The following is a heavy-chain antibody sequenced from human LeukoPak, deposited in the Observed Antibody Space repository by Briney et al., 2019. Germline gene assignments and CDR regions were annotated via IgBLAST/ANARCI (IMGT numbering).Heavy chain of an antibody. CDR3: ANAKATTSRHPRFVY. J-gene: IGHJ4*02. Sequence: GGSLRLSCAASGFTLSSYGMTWVRQAPGKGLEWVLAISFSGDFTAYADSVKGRFTISRDNSKNTLYLQMNSLRAEDTAIYYCANAKATTSRHPRFVYWGQGTLVTVSS. D-gene: IGHD1-26*01. V-gene: IGHV3-23*01. CDR1: GFTLSSYG. CDR2: ISFSGDFT.